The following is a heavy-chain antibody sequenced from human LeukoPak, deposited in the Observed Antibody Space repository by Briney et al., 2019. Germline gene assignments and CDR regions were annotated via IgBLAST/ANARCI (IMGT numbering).Heavy chain of an antibody. CDR1: GFTFSSYW. CDR3: ARDSGSSEYYFDY. CDR2: IKQDGSEK. J-gene: IGHJ4*02. Sequence: PGGSLRLSCAASGFTFSSYWMSWVRQAPGKGLEWVANIKQDGSEKYYVDSVKGRFTISRDNAKNTLYLQMNSLRAEDTAVYYCARDSGSSEYYFDYWGQGTLATVSS. V-gene: IGHV3-7*01. D-gene: IGHD1-26*01.